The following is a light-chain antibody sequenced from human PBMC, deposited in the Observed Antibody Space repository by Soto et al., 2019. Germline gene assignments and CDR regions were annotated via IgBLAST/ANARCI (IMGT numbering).Light chain of an antibody. J-gene: IGLJ3*02. V-gene: IGLV2-14*01. CDR3: SSFTTITTWV. Sequence: HSVLTQPASVSGSPGQSITISCTGTTSDVGAYNYVSWYQQHPGRAPKLLIYQVSYRPSGVSNRFSGSKSGNTAYLTISGLQAEDEADYYCSSFTTITTWVFGGGTKLTVL. CDR1: TSDVGAYNY. CDR2: QVS.